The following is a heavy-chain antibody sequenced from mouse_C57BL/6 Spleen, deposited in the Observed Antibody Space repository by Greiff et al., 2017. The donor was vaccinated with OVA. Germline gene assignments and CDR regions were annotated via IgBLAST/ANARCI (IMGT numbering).Heavy chain of an antibody. CDR3: ARPYYYGSSYAMDY. D-gene: IGHD1-1*01. J-gene: IGHJ4*01. Sequence: EVQLQQSGPELVKPGASVKISCKASGYSFTGYYMNWVKQSPEQSLEWIGEINPSTGGTTYNQKFKAKATLTVDKSSSTAYMQLKSLTSEDSAVYYCARPYYYGSSYAMDYWGKGTSVTVSS. CDR2: INPSTGGT. CDR1: GYSFTGYY. V-gene: IGHV1-42*01.